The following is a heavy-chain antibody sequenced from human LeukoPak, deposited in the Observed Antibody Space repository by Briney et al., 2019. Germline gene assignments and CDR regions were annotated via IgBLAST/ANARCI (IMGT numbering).Heavy chain of an antibody. V-gene: IGHV3-11*04. CDR2: ISSSGSTI. J-gene: IGHJ4*02. Sequence: PSETLSLTCTVSGVSIRSSNSYWGWIRQAPGKGLEWVSYISSSGSTIYYADSVKGRFTISRDNAKNSLYLQMNSLRAEDTAVYYCARDRGWIQLWFDYWGQGTLVTVSS. CDR1: GVSIRSSNSY. CDR3: ARDRGWIQLWFDY. D-gene: IGHD5-18*01.